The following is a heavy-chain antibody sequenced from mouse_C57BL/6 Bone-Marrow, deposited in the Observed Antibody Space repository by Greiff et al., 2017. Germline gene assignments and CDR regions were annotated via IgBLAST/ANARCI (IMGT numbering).Heavy chain of an antibody. J-gene: IGHJ4*01. CDR1: GYTFTDHT. D-gene: IGHD2-4*01. CDR2: IYPRDGST. V-gene: IGHV1-78*01. CDR3: ARSSLSTMTSYYYAMDY. Sequence: QVQLQQSDAELVKPGASVKISCKASGYTFTDHTIHWMKQRPEQGLEWIGSIYPRDGSTKYNEKFKGKATLTADKSSSTAYMQLNSLTSEDSAVYFCARSSLSTMTSYYYAMDYWGQGTSVTVSS.